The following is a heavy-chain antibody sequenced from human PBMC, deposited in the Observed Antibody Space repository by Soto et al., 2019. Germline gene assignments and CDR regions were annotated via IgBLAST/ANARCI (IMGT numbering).Heavy chain of an antibody. J-gene: IGHJ4*02. CDR2: INSDGSST. CDR3: TKGYSGYDFAD. Sequence: PGGSLRLSCAASGFTFSSYWMHWVRQPPGKGLVWVSRINSDGSSTNYADSVKGRFTISSDNAKNTLYLQMNSLRAEDTAVYFCTKGYSGYDFADWGQGSLVTVSS. CDR1: GFTFSSYW. D-gene: IGHD5-12*01. V-gene: IGHV3-74*01.